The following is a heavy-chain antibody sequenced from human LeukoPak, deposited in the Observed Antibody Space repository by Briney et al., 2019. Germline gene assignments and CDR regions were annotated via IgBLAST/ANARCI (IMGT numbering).Heavy chain of an antibody. J-gene: IGHJ6*02. CDR3: AKDGSVLLWFGDSVDPWYYYGMDV. Sequence: PGGSLRLSCAASGFTFSSYWMHWVRQAPGKGLEWVSAISGSGGSTYYADSVKGRFTISRDNSKNTLYLQMNSLRAEDTAVYYCAKDGSVLLWFGDSVDPWYYYGMDVWGQGTTVTVSS. CDR1: GFTFSSYW. V-gene: IGHV3-23*01. CDR2: ISGSGGST. D-gene: IGHD3-10*01.